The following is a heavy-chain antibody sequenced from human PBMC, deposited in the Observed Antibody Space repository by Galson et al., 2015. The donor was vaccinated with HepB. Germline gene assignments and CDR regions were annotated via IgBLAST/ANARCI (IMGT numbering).Heavy chain of an antibody. CDR3: ARLPGSSDGEGWFGP. J-gene: IGHJ5*02. CDR1: GYSFISYW. V-gene: IGHV5-51*01. CDR2: IYPGDSDI. Sequence: QSGAEVKKLGESLRISCKGSGYSFISYWIAWVRQMPGKGLEWMGMIYPGDSDIRYSPSFHGQVIISVDKSISTAYLQWSSLKASDTAIYYCARLPGSSDGEGWFGPWGQGTLVTVSS. D-gene: IGHD1-26*01.